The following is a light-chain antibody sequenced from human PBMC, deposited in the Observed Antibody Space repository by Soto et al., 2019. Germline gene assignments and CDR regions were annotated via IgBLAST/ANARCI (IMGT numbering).Light chain of an antibody. CDR2: GAS. CDR1: QTVPSR. CDR3: QQYGSSGT. Sequence: EIVMTQSPATLSVSPGEGVTLSCRASQTVPSRIAWYQQKPGQAPSLLIYGASTRATGIPDRSSGSGSGTDFTLTISRLEPEDFAVYYCQQYGSSGTFGQGTKVDIK. V-gene: IGKV3-20*01. J-gene: IGKJ1*01.